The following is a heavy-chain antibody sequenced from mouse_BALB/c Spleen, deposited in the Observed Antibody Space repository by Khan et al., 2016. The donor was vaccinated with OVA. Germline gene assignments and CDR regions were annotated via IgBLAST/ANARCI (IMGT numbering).Heavy chain of an antibody. Sequence: EVELVESGGGLVKPGGSLKLSCAASGFTFSDYYMYWVRQTPEKRLAWVATISDGGSYTYYPDSVKGRFTISRDNAKNNLYLQKSSLKSEDTASYSCSRAGYVGFAYWGHGTPVTVSA. CDR2: ISDGGSYT. CDR3: SRAGYVGFAY. V-gene: IGHV5-4*02. D-gene: IGHD2-2*01. J-gene: IGHJ3*01. CDR1: GFTFSDYY.